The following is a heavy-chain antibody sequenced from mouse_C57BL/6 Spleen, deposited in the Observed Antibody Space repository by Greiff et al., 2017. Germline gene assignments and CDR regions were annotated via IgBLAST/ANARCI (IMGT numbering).Heavy chain of an antibody. CDR1: GFNIKNYY. CDR2: IDPANGNT. D-gene: IGHD4-1*01. J-gene: IGHJ4*01. V-gene: IGHV14-3*01. Sequence: EVQLQQSVAELVRPGASVKLSCTASGFNIKNYYMHWVKQRPEQGLEWIGRIDPANGNTKYAAKFQGKATITADTSSNTAYLQLSSLTSEDTAIYYCARGWDAMEYWGQGTSVTVSS. CDR3: ARGWDAMEY.